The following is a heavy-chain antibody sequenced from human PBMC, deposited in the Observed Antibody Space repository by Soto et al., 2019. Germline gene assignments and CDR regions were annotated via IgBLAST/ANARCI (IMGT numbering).Heavy chain of an antibody. D-gene: IGHD1-26*01. CDR3: AHDSHGGNTYFDL. Sequence: VQLQESGPGLVRPSETLSLTCTVSGGSISSGNFYWSWIRQPPGKGLERIGYIYFSGSTYYSPSLKSRLTISLNTSKNQFSLKLSSVTAADTAVYYCAHDSHGGNTYFDLWGQGALVTVSS. CDR2: IYFSGST. CDR1: GGSISSGNFY. V-gene: IGHV4-30-4*01. J-gene: IGHJ4*02.